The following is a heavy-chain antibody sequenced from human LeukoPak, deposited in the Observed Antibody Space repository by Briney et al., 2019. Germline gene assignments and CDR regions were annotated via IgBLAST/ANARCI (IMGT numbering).Heavy chain of an antibody. CDR2: INSDGINT. D-gene: IGHD3-22*01. CDR1: GLTFSNYW. V-gene: IGHV3-74*01. J-gene: IGHJ4*02. Sequence: PGGSLRLSCAASGLTFSNYWMHWVRQAPGKGLVWVSRINSDGINTSYADSVKGRFTISRDNSKDTLYLQMNSLRAEDTAVYYCAKDQKKTYYYDSSGYPLDYWGQGTLVTVSS. CDR3: AKDQKKTYYYDSSGYPLDY.